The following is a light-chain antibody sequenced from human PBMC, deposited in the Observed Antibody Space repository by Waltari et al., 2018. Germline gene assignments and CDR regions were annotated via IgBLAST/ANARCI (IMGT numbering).Light chain of an antibody. V-gene: IGLV3-1*01. CDR1: TLGDKY. Sequence: SYELTQPPSVSVSPGQTASIPCSGDTLGDKYACWYQQKPGQSPVLVIYQDSKRPSGIPERFAGSNSGNTATLTISGTQAMDEADYYCQAWDSSTAVVFGGGTKLTVL. CDR2: QDS. J-gene: IGLJ2*01. CDR3: QAWDSSTAVV.